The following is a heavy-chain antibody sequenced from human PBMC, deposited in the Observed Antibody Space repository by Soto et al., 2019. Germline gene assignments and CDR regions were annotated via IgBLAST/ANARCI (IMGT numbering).Heavy chain of an antibody. J-gene: IGHJ4*02. D-gene: IGHD3-3*01. CDR3: ARGPSADKVDY. V-gene: IGHV4-30-4*01. CDR2: IYNSGTT. Sequence: QVQLQESGPGLVKPSQTLSLTCTVSGGSINRGGYFWSWIRQTPGKVLEWIGHIYNSGTTYTNPSLNSRATISGDTSPNQFSLNLKSVTAADTAVYYCARGPSADKVDYWGQGTLVTVSS. CDR1: GGSINRGGYF.